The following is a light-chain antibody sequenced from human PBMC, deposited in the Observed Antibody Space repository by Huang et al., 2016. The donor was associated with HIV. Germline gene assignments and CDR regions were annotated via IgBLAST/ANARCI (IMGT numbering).Light chain of an antibody. Sequence: IVLTQSPATLSLSPGERATLSCRASQGVSNYLAWYQQKPGQAPRLLIYDASTRATGIPARFSGSGSGTDFTLTISSLEPEDFAVYYCQQRSDWPLTFGGGTTVEI. CDR2: DAS. CDR1: QGVSNY. J-gene: IGKJ4*01. CDR3: QQRSDWPLT. V-gene: IGKV3-11*01.